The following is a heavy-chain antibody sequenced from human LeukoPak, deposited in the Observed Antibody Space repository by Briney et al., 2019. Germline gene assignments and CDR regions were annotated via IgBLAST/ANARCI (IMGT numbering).Heavy chain of an antibody. D-gene: IGHD2-2*01. CDR1: GFTFSSYG. CDR2: ISGSGDST. Sequence: GGSLRLSCAASGFTFSSYGMHWVRQAPGKGLEWVSTISGSGDSTYYADSVKGRFTISRDNSKNTLYLQMNSLRAEDTAVYYCAREYQLLYYDAFDIWGQGTMVTVSS. V-gene: IGHV3-23*01. J-gene: IGHJ3*02. CDR3: AREYQLLYYDAFDI.